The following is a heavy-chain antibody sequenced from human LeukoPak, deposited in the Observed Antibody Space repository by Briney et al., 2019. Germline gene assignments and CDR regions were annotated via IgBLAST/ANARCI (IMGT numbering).Heavy chain of an antibody. V-gene: IGHV1-69*04. Sequence: SVKVSCKASGYTFITYGISWVRQAPGQGLEWMGRIIPILGIANYAQKFQGRVTITADKSTSTAYMELSSLRSEDTAVYYCARDRAGDGGVGTFDYWGQGTLVTVSS. CDR2: IIPILGIA. CDR3: ARDRAGDGGVGTFDY. CDR1: GYTFITYG. J-gene: IGHJ4*02. D-gene: IGHD3-16*01.